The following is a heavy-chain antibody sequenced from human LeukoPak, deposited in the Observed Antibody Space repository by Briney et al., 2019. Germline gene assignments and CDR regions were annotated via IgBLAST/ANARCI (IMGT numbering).Heavy chain of an antibody. D-gene: IGHD5-12*01. J-gene: IGHJ4*02. CDR1: GFTFGDYG. Sequence: PGRSLRLSCTTSGFTFGDYGFNWVRQAPGKGLEWVGFIRKKAHDWTPQYAASVQGRFTISRDDSKGIAYLEMNSLKTEDTAVYYCTRAGGYDNYFDYWGQGTPVTVSS. CDR3: TRAGGYDNYFDY. V-gene: IGHV3-49*04. CDR2: IRKKAHDWTP.